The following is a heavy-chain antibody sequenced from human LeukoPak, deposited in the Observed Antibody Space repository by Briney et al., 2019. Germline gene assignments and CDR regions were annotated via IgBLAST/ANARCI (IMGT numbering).Heavy chain of an antibody. D-gene: IGHD5-24*01. Sequence: ASVKVSCKASGYTLNRFGINWVRQAPGQGLKWMGWISAYNGNTNYAQQLQGRVTMTTDTSTSTAYMELRSLRSDDTAVYYCASQSERYPHPSNAFDIWGQGTMVTVSS. J-gene: IGHJ3*02. V-gene: IGHV1-18*01. CDR3: ASQSERYPHPSNAFDI. CDR1: GYTLNRFG. CDR2: ISAYNGNT.